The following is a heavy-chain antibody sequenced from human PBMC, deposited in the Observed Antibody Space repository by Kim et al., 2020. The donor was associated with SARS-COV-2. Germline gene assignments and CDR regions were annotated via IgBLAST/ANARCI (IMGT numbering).Heavy chain of an antibody. D-gene: IGHD2-15*01. CDR3: AKDAGGSCSY. CDR1: GFTFSSYG. CDR2: ISYDGSNK. V-gene: IGHV3-30*18. J-gene: IGHJ4*02. Sequence: GGSLRLSCAASGFTFSSYGMHWVRQAPGKGLEWVAVISYDGSNKYYADSVKGRFTISRDNSKNTLYLQMNSLRAEDTAVYYCAKDAGGSCSYWGQGTLVTVSS.